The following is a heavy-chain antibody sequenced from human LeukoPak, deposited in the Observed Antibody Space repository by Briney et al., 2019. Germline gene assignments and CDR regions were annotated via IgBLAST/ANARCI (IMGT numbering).Heavy chain of an antibody. CDR1: GFTFDDSG. V-gene: IGHV3-20*04. CDR3: VKDSNYDFWSGYYKGCDN. J-gene: IGHJ4*02. Sequence: GGSLRLSCAASGFTSGFTFDDSGMNWVRQVPGKGLEWVSGISRDGGRRGYADSVLGRFTISRDNSRNSLHLQMNSLRVEDTAFYYCVKDSNYDFWSGYYKGCDNWGQGTLVTVSS. D-gene: IGHD3-3*01. CDR2: ISRDGGRR.